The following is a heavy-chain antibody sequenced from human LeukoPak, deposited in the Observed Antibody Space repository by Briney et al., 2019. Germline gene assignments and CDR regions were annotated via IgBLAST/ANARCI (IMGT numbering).Heavy chain of an antibody. V-gene: IGHV3-66*01. J-gene: IGHJ6*02. CDR1: GFTVSCNY. Sequence: GGSLRLSCAASGFTVSCNYMNWVRQAPGKGLEWVSVIYSGGSTYYADSVKGRFIISRDNSKNTLYLQLNSLRAEDTAVYYCARVIPWKMAVSSQGTTVTVSS. CDR2: IYSGGST. CDR3: ARVIPWKMAV. D-gene: IGHD1-1*01.